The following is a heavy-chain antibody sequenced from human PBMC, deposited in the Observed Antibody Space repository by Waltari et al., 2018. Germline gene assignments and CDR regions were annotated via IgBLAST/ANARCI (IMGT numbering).Heavy chain of an antibody. J-gene: IGHJ4*02. Sequence: QVQLQQWGAGLLKPSETLSLTCAVYGGSFSGYYWSWIRQPPGKGLEWIGEINHSGSTNYNPTLKSRVTISVDTSKNQFSLKLSSVTAADTAVYYCARLLTMRRGSFDYWGQGTLVTVSS. CDR1: GGSFSGYY. V-gene: IGHV4-34*01. CDR2: INHSGST. CDR3: ARLLTMRRGSFDY. D-gene: IGHD3-22*01.